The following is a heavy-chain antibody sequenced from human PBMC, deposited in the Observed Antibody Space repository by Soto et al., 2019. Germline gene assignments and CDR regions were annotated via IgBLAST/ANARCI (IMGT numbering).Heavy chain of an antibody. CDR1: GYTFTSHG. Sequence: GASVKVSCKASGYTFTSHGMHWVRQAHGQRLEWMGWINAGNGYTKYSQKFQGRVTITRDTSASTAYMELSSLRSEDTAVYYCALKRSVVTSYFDYWGQGTLVTVSS. D-gene: IGHD3-22*01. CDR2: INAGNGYT. CDR3: ALKRSVVTSYFDY. J-gene: IGHJ4*02. V-gene: IGHV1-3*01.